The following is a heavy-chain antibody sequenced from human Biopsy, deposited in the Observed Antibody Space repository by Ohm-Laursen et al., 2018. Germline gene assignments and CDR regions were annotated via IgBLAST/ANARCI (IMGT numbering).Heavy chain of an antibody. V-gene: IGHV3-21*01. D-gene: IGHD4-17*01. J-gene: IGHJ6*02. CDR1: GFDFSTYP. Sequence: SLRLSCAAPGFDFSTYPMNWVRLAPGKGLEWVSSLSSSSSFIYYADSVKGRFTISRHNAKNSLFLQMDSLRAEDTAVYYCARQKGFYGDPYYYGMDVWGQGTTVTVSS. CDR2: LSSSSSFI. CDR3: ARQKGFYGDPYYYGMDV.